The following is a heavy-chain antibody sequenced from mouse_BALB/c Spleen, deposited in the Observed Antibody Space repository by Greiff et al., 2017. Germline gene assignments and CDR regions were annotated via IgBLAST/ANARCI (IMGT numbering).Heavy chain of an antibody. Sequence: EVKLMESGGGLVKPGGSLKLSCAASGFTFSSYAMSWVRQTPEKRLEWVASISSGGSTYYPDSVKGRFTISRDNARNILYLQMSSLRSEDTAMYYCARYYYGSSYLDYWGQGTTLTVSS. CDR1: GFTFSSYA. CDR2: ISSGGST. V-gene: IGHV5-6-5*01. CDR3: ARYYYGSSYLDY. D-gene: IGHD1-1*01. J-gene: IGHJ2*01.